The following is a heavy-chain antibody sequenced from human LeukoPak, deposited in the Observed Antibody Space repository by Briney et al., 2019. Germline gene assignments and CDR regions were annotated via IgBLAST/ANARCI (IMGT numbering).Heavy chain of an antibody. V-gene: IGHV4-39*01. CDR3: VKSGGYGLIDY. J-gene: IGHJ4*02. CDR1: GDSISSNSYY. Sequence: SETLSLTCTVSGDSISSNSYYWGWIRQPPGKGLEWIGSVFYSGSTYYNASLQSRVTISIDTSKNQFSLRLNSVIAADTAMYFCVKSGGYGLIDYWGQGTLVTVSS. CDR2: VFYSGST. D-gene: IGHD1-26*01.